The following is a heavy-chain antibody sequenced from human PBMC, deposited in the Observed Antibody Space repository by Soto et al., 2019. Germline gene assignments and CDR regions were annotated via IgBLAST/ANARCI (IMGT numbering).Heavy chain of an antibody. CDR2: IYYSGST. D-gene: IGHD3-22*01. J-gene: IGHJ4*02. CDR3: ARSGYYYDSSGYFFDY. Sequence: SETLSLTCTVSGGSISSYYWSWIRQPPGKGLEWIGYIYYSGSTNYNPSPKSRVTISVDTSKNQFSLKLSSVTAADTAVYYCARSGYYYDSSGYFFDYWGQGTLVTVSS. V-gene: IGHV4-59*01. CDR1: GGSISSYY.